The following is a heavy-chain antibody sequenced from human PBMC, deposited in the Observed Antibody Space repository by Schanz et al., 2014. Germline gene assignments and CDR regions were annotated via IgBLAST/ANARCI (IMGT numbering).Heavy chain of an antibody. V-gene: IGHV3-23*04. CDR2: ISDSGDTA. J-gene: IGHJ4*02. D-gene: IGHD1-26*01. CDR1: GFIFSDYF. CDR3: ARDHTTESYYSAGPPIDY. Sequence: EVQLVESGGGLVQPGGSLRLSCAASGFIFSDYFMAWIRQPPGRGLEWVSLISDSGDTAYYADSVKGRFTISRDNSKNTLYLQMNSLRAEDTAVYYCARDHTTESYYSAGPPIDYWGQGTLLTVSA.